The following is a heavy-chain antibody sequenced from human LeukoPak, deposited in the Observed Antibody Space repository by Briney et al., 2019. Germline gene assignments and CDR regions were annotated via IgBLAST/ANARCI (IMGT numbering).Heavy chain of an antibody. CDR3: ANDAG. CDR2: ISWNSGSI. V-gene: IGHV3-9*01. CDR1: GFTFDDYA. J-gene: IGHJ4*02. Sequence: GGSLRPSCAASGFTFDDYAMHWVRQAPGKGLEWVSGISWNSGSIGYADSVKGRFTISRDNAKNSLYLQMNSLRAEDTALYYCANDAGWGQGTLVTVSS.